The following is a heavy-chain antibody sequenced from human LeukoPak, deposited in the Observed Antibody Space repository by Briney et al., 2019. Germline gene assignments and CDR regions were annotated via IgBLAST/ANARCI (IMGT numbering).Heavy chain of an antibody. CDR3: ARVGYDSYYYYYMDV. CDR2: IIPIFGTA. V-gene: IGHV1-69*05. CDR1: GGTFSSYA. D-gene: IGHD3-3*01. Sequence: SVKVSCKASGGTFSSYAISWVRQAPGQGLEWMGGIIPIFGTANYAQKSQGRVTITTDESTSTAYMELSSLRSEDTAVYYCARVGYDSYYYYYMDVWGKGTTVTVSS. J-gene: IGHJ6*03.